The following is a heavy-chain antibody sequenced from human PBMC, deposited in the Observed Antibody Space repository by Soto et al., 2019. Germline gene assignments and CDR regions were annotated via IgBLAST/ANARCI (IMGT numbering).Heavy chain of an antibody. J-gene: IGHJ6*02. CDR1: GFTVSSDY. CDR3: AGDPGDRNGMIA. Sequence: EVKVVESGGGLVQPGGSLRLSCAGSGFTVSSDYMNWVRQAPGKGLEWVSVIYGGGSTYYAYSVNDRFTISRDNSKNTLYLHMNSLRAEDTAIYYCAGDPGDRNGMIAWGQGTTVTVSS. V-gene: IGHV3-66*01. CDR2: IYGGGST. D-gene: IGHD1-26*01.